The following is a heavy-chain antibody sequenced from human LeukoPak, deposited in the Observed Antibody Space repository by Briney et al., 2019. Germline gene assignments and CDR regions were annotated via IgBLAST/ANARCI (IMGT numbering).Heavy chain of an antibody. CDR1: GFTFSSYS. V-gene: IGHV3-21*01. CDR2: ISSSSGYI. CDR3: ARDFEGRQGSDYYYYGMDV. D-gene: IGHD3-9*01. J-gene: IGHJ6*02. Sequence: GGSLRLSCAASGFTFSSYSMNWVRQAPGKGLEWVSSISSSSGYIYYADSVKGRFTISRDNAKNSLYLQMNSLRAEDTAVYYCARDFEGRQGSDYYYYGMDVWGQGTTVTVSS.